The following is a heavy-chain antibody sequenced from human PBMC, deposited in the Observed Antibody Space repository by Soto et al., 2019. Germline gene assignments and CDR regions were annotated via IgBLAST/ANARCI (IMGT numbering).Heavy chain of an antibody. Sequence: QVQLVESGGGLVKPGGSLRLSCAGSGFTFSGYYMSWIRQAPGKGMEWVSYISDSGSTIYYADSVMGRFTISRDNAKNSLYLEMNSLRGIDTAGYYWDVGEYSNGWYFAWRQGNLVNVSS. CDR1: GFTFSGYY. CDR3: DVGEYSNGWYFA. V-gene: IGHV3-11*01. CDR2: ISDSGSTI. D-gene: IGHD6-13*01. J-gene: IGHJ5*02.